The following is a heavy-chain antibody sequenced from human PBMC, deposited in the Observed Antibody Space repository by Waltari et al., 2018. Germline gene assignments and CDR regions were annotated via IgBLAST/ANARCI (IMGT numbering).Heavy chain of an antibody. D-gene: IGHD3-16*01. CDR1: GFMLKNHW. V-gene: IGHV3-7*01. J-gene: IGHJ5*02. Sequence: QLVQSGGALVQPGGSRRLSCVASGFMLKNHWLLWVRQAPGKGLQWVAKIHPEGVVANYVDSVKGRFTVSRDNAKNSLYLQMTSLTTDDTAVYFCARDNTFYADDLWGQGAQVTVSS. CDR3: ARDNTFYADDL. CDR2: IHPEGVVA.